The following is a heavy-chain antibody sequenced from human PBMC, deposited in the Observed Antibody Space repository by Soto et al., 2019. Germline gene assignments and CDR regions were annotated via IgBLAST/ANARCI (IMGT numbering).Heavy chain of an antibody. CDR1: GFTFGNYA. CDR2: ISGSGGGA. CDR3: ARIPHRYDALSVPGY. V-gene: IGHV3-23*01. Sequence: EVRLLESGGGIVQPGGSLRLSCAASGFTFGNYAMTWVRQAPGKGLVCVSRISGSGGGAYYADSVKGRFTISRDNSENTLYLHLNSLKVEDTGIYYCARIPHRYDALSVPGYWGQEALVTVSP. J-gene: IGHJ4*02. D-gene: IGHD3-9*01.